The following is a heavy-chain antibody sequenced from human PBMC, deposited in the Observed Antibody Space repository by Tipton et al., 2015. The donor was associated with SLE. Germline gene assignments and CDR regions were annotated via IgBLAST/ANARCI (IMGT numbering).Heavy chain of an antibody. Sequence: LRLSCAVYGGSFSGYYWSWIRQPPGKGLEWIGEINHSGSTNYNPSLKSRVTISIDTSKNQFSLKVSSVTAADTAVYYCARGRYCSSTSCSYYLDYWGQGTLVTVSS. J-gene: IGHJ4*02. D-gene: IGHD2-2*01. CDR1: GGSFSGYY. CDR3: ARGRYCSSTSCSYYLDY. V-gene: IGHV4-34*01. CDR2: INHSGST.